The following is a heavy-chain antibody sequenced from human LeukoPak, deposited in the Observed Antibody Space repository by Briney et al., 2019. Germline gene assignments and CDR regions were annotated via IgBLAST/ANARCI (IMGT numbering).Heavy chain of an antibody. CDR1: GFTFSSYS. V-gene: IGHV3-21*01. CDR2: ISGSSSYI. D-gene: IGHD2-2*01. J-gene: IGHJ4*02. CDR3: ASGRYCSSTRCSFDY. Sequence: PGGSLRLSCAASGFTFSSYSMNWVRQAPGKGLGWVSSISGSSSYIYYADSVKGRFTISRDNAKNSLYLQMNSLRAEDTAVYYCASGRYCSSTRCSFDYWGQGTLVTASS.